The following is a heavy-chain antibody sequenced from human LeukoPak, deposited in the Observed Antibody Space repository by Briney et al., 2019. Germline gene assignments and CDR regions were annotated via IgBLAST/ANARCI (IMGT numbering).Heavy chain of an antibody. V-gene: IGHV4-38-2*02. CDR2: MYHSGST. Sequence: SETLSLTCAVSGYSISSGYYWGWIRQPPGKGLEWIASMYHSGSTYYNPSLKSRVTISVDTSKNQFSLKLSSVTAADTAVYYCARDYSSSSDDAFDIWGQGTMVTVSS. CDR3: ARDYSSSSDDAFDI. J-gene: IGHJ3*02. D-gene: IGHD6-6*01. CDR1: GYSISSGYY.